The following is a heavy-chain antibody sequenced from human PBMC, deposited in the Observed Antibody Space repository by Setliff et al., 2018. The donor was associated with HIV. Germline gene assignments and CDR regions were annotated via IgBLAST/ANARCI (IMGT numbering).Heavy chain of an antibody. Sequence: ASVKVSCKASGYSFTGYYIHWVRQVPGQGLEWMGIIHPSAGATTYAQKFQGRVTMTRDASARTLYMELNSLRSEDTAVYYCAKFIVPHRFTGGPLDYWGQGTLVTVS. CDR1: GYSFTGYY. CDR2: IHPSAGAT. J-gene: IGHJ4*02. V-gene: IGHV1-46*01. CDR3: AKFIVPHRFTGGPLDY. D-gene: IGHD2-15*01.